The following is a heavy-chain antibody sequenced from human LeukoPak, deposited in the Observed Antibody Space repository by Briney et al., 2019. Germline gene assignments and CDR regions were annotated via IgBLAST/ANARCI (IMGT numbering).Heavy chain of an antibody. J-gene: IGHJ4*02. Sequence: SETLSLTCTVSGGSISSSSYYWGWIRPPPGKGLEWIGSIYYSGSTYYNPSLKSRVTISVDTSKNQFSLKLSSATAADTAVYYCARLVEQLVHYWGQGTLVTVSS. CDR2: IYYSGST. D-gene: IGHD6-13*01. CDR3: ARLVEQLVHY. CDR1: GGSISSSSYY. V-gene: IGHV4-39*01.